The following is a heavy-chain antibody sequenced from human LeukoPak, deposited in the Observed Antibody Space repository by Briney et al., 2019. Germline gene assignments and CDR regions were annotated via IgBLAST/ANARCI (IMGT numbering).Heavy chain of an antibody. V-gene: IGHV1-46*01. CDR1: GYTFTSYY. CDR3: ARAIVVVTAIPDAWFDP. Sequence: ASVKVSCKASGYTFTSYYMHWVRQAPGQGLEWMGIINPSGGSTSYAQKFQGRVTMTRDMSTSTVYMELSSLRSEDTAVYYCARAIVVVTAIPDAWFDPWGQGTLVTVSS. D-gene: IGHD2-21*02. J-gene: IGHJ5*02. CDR2: INPSGGST.